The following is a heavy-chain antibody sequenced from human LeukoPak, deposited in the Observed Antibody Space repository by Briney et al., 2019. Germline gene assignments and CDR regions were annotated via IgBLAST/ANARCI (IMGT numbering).Heavy chain of an antibody. D-gene: IGHD4-17*01. Sequence: SETLSLTCTVSGGSISSSSYYWGWIRQPPGKGLEWIGGIYYSGSTYYNPSLKSRVTISVDTSKNQFSLKLSSVTAADTAVYYCARRPSAFYGDPNPEDYGGQGTLSPSPQ. V-gene: IGHV4-39*01. CDR2: IYYSGST. J-gene: IGHJ4*02. CDR3: ARRPSAFYGDPNPEDY. CDR1: GGSISSSSYY.